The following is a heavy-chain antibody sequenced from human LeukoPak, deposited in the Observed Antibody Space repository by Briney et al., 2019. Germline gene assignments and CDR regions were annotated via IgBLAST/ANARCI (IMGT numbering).Heavy chain of an antibody. V-gene: IGHV4-30-4*08. J-gene: IGHJ4*02. D-gene: IGHD3-3*01. CDR2: IYYSGST. CDR3: ARGFLEWLPIDY. CDR1: GGSISSGDYY. Sequence: PSETLSLTCSVSGGSISSGDYYWSWIRQPPGKGRVWIGYIYYSGSTYYNPSLKSRVTISVDTSKNQFSLKLSSVTAADTAVYYCARGFLEWLPIDYWGQGTLVTVSS.